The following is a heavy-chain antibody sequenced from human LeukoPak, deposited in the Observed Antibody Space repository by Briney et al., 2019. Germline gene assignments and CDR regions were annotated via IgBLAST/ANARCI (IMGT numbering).Heavy chain of an antibody. J-gene: IGHJ4*02. V-gene: IGHV3-15*01. CDR3: TTAVRRYSSVDY. CDR2: IKSKTDGGTT. Sequence: GGSLRLSCAASGLTFSNAWTSWVRQAPGKGLEWVGRIKSKTDGGTTEYAAPVKGRFIISRDDSRNTLYLQMSSLKTEDTAVYYCTTAVRRYSSVDYWGQGTLVTVSS. D-gene: IGHD6-19*01. CDR1: GLTFSNAW.